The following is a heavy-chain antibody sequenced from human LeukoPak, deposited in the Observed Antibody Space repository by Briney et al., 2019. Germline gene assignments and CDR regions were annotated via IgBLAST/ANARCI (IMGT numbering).Heavy chain of an antibody. CDR3: ARAYYDLWSGYSSLDNGFDS. V-gene: IGHV5-51*01. CDR2: IYPGDSDT. D-gene: IGHD3-3*01. J-gene: IGHJ4*02. Sequence: GESLKISCKGSGYSFTNYWIGWVRQMPGKGLEWMGIIYPGDSDTTYSPSFQGQVTISADKSISTAYLQWSSLKASDTAMYYCARAYYDLWSGYSSLDNGFDSWGQGTLVTVSS. CDR1: GYSFTNYW.